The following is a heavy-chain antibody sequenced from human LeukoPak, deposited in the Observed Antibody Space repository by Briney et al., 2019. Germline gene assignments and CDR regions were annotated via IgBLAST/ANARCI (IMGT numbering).Heavy chain of an antibody. D-gene: IGHD2-2*01. J-gene: IGHJ4*02. Sequence: GGSLRLSCAASGFTVSSNYMTWVRQPPGKGLEWVSVSYLGGTIGYADSVKGRFTISRDNSRNTLYLQMDSLRVEDTAVYYCARHRRDCSNIRCYTGMDYWGQGTLVTVSS. CDR2: SYLGGTI. CDR3: ARHRRDCSNIRCYTGMDY. CDR1: GFTVSSNY. V-gene: IGHV3-66*04.